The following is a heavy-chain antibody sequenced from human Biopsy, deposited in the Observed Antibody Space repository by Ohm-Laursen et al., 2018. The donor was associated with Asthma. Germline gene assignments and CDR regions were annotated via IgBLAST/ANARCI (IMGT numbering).Heavy chain of an antibody. D-gene: IGHD1-1*01. CDR1: GFTFSSYA. J-gene: IGHJ3*02. CDR3: VRDGTDDAFDI. V-gene: IGHV3-30*01. Sequence: SLRLSCAASGFTFSSYAMGWVRQAPGKGLEWVGVISKDASTQDYADSVKGRFTMARDNSKNTLDLQMNSLREEDTAVYYCVRDGTDDAFDIWGQGTVVSVSS. CDR2: ISKDASTQ.